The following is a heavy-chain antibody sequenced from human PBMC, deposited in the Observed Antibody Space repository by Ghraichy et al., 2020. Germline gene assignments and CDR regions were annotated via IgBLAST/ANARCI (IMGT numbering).Heavy chain of an antibody. V-gene: IGHV3-7*01. Sequence: LSLTCVASGFSFSRHWMSWVRQAPGKGLEWVASIKSDGSDRFYVDSVKGRFTISRDNAKNSVSLEMNSLRAEDTAVYYCARDPYGDYKYGGTDYWGQGTLVSVSS. CDR2: IKSDGSDR. CDR1: GFSFSRHW. CDR3: ARDPYGDYKYGGTDY. J-gene: IGHJ4*02. D-gene: IGHD4-17*01.